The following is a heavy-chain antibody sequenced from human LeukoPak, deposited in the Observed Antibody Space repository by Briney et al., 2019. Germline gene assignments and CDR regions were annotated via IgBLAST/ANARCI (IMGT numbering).Heavy chain of an antibody. J-gene: IGHJ4*02. CDR2: ISGSGGST. CDR1: GFTFSSFA. Sequence: AGGSLRLSCAASGFTFSSFAMIWVRQAPGKGLEWVSAISGSGGSTYYADSVKGRFTISRDNSKNTLYLQMNSLRAEDTAVYYCAKDLNGYIDYWGQGTLVTVSS. V-gene: IGHV3-23*01. CDR3: AKDLNGYIDY. D-gene: IGHD2-8*01.